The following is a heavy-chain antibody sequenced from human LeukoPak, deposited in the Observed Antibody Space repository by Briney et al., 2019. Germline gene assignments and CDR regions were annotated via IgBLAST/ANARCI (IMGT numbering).Heavy chain of an antibody. CDR2: INPNDGDT. D-gene: IGHD6-13*01. Sequence: ASVKVSCKASGYTFTDYYMHWVRQAPGQGFEWMGWINPNDGDTNYAQKFQGRVTMTRDTSISTAHMELSRLRSDDTAVYYCARVAGLYNWFDPWGQGTLVTVSS. CDR1: GYTFTDYY. CDR3: ARVAGLYNWFDP. J-gene: IGHJ5*02. V-gene: IGHV1-2*02.